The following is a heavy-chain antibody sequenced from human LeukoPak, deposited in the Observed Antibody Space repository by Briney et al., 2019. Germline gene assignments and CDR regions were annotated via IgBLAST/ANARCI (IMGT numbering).Heavy chain of an antibody. D-gene: IGHD5/OR15-5a*01. J-gene: IGHJ4*02. Sequence: PGGSLRLSCAASGFTFSRYGMHWVRQAPGKGLEWVGLIRNDGSGEHYADFAKGRFTVSRDNSKDTMYPQMNSLRGDDTAVYYCARGIRDVDIVSPERRRGQGTLVTVSS. CDR2: IRNDGSGE. CDR1: GFTFSRYG. V-gene: IGHV3-30*02. CDR3: ARGIRDVDIVSPERR.